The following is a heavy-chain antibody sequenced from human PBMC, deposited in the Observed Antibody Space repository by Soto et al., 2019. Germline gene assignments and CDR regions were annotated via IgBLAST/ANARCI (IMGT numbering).Heavy chain of an antibody. CDR1: GFTFSSYA. CDR2: ISYDGSNK. D-gene: IGHD4-17*01. V-gene: IGHV3-30-3*01. J-gene: IGHJ3*02. Sequence: GGSLRLSCAASGFTFSSYAMHWVRQAPGKGLEWVAVISYDGSNKYYADSVKGRFTISRDNSKNTLYLQMNSLRAEDTAVYYCESKGDYEDAFDIWGQGTMVTVSS. CDR3: ESKGDYEDAFDI.